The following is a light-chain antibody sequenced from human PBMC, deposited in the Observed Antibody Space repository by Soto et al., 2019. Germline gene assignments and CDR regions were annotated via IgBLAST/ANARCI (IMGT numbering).Light chain of an antibody. Sequence: DVRMTQSPSSLSASVGDTITITCRASQTISTYLNWFQQKPGESPRLLIYGASTLHDGVPSRFSGSGSGTDFTLTISGLHAEDFATYHCQQTYSDISFGGGTRV. CDR3: QQTYSDIS. V-gene: IGKV1-39*01. CDR2: GAS. CDR1: QTISTY. J-gene: IGKJ4*01.